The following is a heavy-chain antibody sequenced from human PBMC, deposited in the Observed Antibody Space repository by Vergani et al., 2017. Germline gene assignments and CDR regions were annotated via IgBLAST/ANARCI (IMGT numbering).Heavy chain of an antibody. CDR2: IYTSGST. D-gene: IGHD5-18*01. CDR3: ARGGYSYGYYYYYYMDV. V-gene: IGHV4-61*02. J-gene: IGHJ6*03. CDR1: GGSISSGIYY. Sequence: QVQLQESGPGLVKPSQTLSLTCTVSGGSISSGIYYWSWIRQPAGKGLEWIGRIYTSGSTNYNPSLKSRVTMSVDTSKNQFSLKLSSVTAADTAVYYCARGGYSYGYYYYYYMDVWGKGTTVTVSS.